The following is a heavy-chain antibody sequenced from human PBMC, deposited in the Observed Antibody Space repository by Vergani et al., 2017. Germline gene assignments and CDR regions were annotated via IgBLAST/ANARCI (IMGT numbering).Heavy chain of an antibody. J-gene: IGHJ4*02. CDR2: INPSGGHT. Sequence: QVQVVQSGAEVKKSGASVKVSCKTSGYTFSNYYMHWVRQAAGQGLEWMGIINPSGGHTNYAQKFQGRVTMTRDTSTRTVYMELSSLRSEDTAIYYCARGDYGILTGYRYWGQGTRVTVSA. D-gene: IGHD3-9*01. CDR1: GYTFSNYY. V-gene: IGHV1-46*03. CDR3: ARGDYGILTGYRY.